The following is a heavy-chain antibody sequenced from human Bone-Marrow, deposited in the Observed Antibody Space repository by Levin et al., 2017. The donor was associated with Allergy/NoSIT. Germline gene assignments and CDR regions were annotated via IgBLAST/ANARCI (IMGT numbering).Heavy chain of an antibody. Sequence: SCAVSGKSINSNNWWSWVRQAPGKGLEWIGEIYHSGSTTYNPSLKSRVTMSVDNSKNQFSLRLSSVTAADTAVYYCASQHYYESGGAFDIWGQGTMVTVSS. D-gene: IGHD3-22*01. CDR1: GKSINSNNW. V-gene: IGHV4-4*02. J-gene: IGHJ3*02. CDR2: IYHSGST. CDR3: ASQHYYESGGAFDI.